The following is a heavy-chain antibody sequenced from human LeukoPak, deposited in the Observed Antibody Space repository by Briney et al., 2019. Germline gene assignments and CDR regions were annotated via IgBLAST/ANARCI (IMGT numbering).Heavy chain of an antibody. CDR3: AREGRGYYGDFDY. Sequence: AGALSLSCSASGITFLDYDMNGPRQPQGKGVDGVSYIRSDGSTIHDADSVKGRFFISRDNARNSLYLQMNSLRAEDTAVHYCAREGRGYYGDFDYWGQGTLVTVPS. J-gene: IGHJ4*02. CDR1: GITFLDYD. CDR2: IRSDGSTI. V-gene: IGHV3-11*01. D-gene: IGHD3-22*01.